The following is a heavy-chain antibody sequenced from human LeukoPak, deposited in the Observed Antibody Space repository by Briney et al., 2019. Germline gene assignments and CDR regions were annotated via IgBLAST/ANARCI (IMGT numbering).Heavy chain of an antibody. D-gene: IGHD3-22*01. V-gene: IGHV3-23*01. CDR2: ISGSGGST. CDR1: GFTFSSYA. Sequence: PGRSLRLSCAASGFTFSSYAMSWVRQAPGKGLEWVSAISGSGGSTYYADSVKGRFTISRDNSKNTLYLQMNSLRAEDTAVYYCAKGLFYYDSSGYYLDYWGQGTLVTVSS. J-gene: IGHJ4*02. CDR3: AKGLFYYDSSGYYLDY.